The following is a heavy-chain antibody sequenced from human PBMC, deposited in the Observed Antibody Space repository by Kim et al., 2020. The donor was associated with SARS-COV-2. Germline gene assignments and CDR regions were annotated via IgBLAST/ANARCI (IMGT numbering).Heavy chain of an antibody. V-gene: IGHV3-72*01. Sequence: GGSLRLSCAASGFTFSDHYMDWVRQAPGKGLEWVGRTRNKANSYTTEYAASVKGRFTISRDDSKNSLYLQMNSLKTEDTAVYYCARTYYDFWSGYFPFDYWGQGTLVTVSS. CDR1: GFTFSDHY. CDR2: TRNKANSYTT. CDR3: ARTYYDFWSGYFPFDY. J-gene: IGHJ4*02. D-gene: IGHD3-3*01.